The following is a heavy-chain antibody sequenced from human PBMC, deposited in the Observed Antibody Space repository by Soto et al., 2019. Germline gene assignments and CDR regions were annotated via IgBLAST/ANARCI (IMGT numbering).Heavy chain of an antibody. J-gene: IGHJ6*02. CDR1: GGSISSSNW. CDR3: ARVRALVPGEGLYYGMDV. V-gene: IGHV4-4*02. Sequence: LCGGSISSSNWWSWVRQPPGKGLEWIGEIYHSGSTNYNPSLKSRVTISVDKSKNQFSLKLSSVTAADTAVYYCARVRALVPGEGLYYGMDVWGQGTTVTVSS. D-gene: IGHD6-13*01. CDR2: IYHSGST.